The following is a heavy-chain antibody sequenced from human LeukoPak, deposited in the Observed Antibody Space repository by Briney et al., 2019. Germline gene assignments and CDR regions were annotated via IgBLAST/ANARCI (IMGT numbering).Heavy chain of an antibody. Sequence: GGSLRLSCAASGFTFSNYWMHWVRQAPGKGLVWVSRINTDASSTIYADSVKGRFTISRDNAKSTVYLQMNSLRAEDTAIYYCASGYNSGPGVYWGQGTLVTVSS. CDR1: GFTFSNYW. J-gene: IGHJ4*02. CDR2: INTDASST. CDR3: ASGYNSGPGVY. D-gene: IGHD6-19*01. V-gene: IGHV3-74*01.